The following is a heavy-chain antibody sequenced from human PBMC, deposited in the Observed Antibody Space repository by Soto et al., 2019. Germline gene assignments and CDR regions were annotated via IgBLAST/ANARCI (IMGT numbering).Heavy chain of an antibody. CDR1: GGTFSSYA. V-gene: IGHV1-69*13. Sequence: SVKVSCKASGGTFSSYAISWVRQAPGQGLEWMGGIIPIFGTANYAQKFQGRVTITADESTSTAYMELSSLRSEDTAVYYCARDKDIVVVPAAIMEGYYYYYGMDVWGQGTTVTV. D-gene: IGHD2-2*02. J-gene: IGHJ6*02. CDR2: IIPIFGTA. CDR3: ARDKDIVVVPAAIMEGYYYYYGMDV.